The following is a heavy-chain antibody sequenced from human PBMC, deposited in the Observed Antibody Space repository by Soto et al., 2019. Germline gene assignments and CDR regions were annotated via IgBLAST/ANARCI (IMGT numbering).Heavy chain of an antibody. V-gene: IGHV1-46*01. D-gene: IGHD1-1*01. CDR3: AKDRGGTDWENEALEI. CDR1: GYSCSNYY. J-gene: IGHJ3*02. Sequence: QVNLVQSGAEVKKPGASVKLSCQASGYSCSNYYMHWVRQAPGQALEWMGIIKPSDGDTIYAQSXXXXXXXXXXXXXXXXXXXXXXXTYEDTAVYYCAKDRGGTDWENEALEIWGQGTKVTVSS. CDR2: IKPSDGDT.